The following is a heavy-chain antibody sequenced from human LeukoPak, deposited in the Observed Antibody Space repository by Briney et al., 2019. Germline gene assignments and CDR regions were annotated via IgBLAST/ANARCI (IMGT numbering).Heavy chain of an antibody. CDR1: GYTFTSYD. D-gene: IGHD6-19*01. J-gene: IGHJ4*02. CDR2: MNPNSGNT. CDR3: ARVSSGWYPPLRY. Sequence: GASVKVSCKASGYTFTSYDINWVRQATGQGLEWMGWMNPNSGNTGYAQKFQGRVAMTRNTSISTAYMELSSLRSEDTAVYYCARVSSGWYPPLRYWGQGTLVTVSS. V-gene: IGHV1-8*01.